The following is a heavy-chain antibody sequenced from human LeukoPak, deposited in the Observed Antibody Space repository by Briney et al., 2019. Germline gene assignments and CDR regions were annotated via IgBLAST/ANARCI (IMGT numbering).Heavy chain of an antibody. J-gene: IGHJ4*02. CDR1: GYTFTGYY. Sequence: ASVKVSCKASGYTFTGYYMHWVRQAPGQGLEWMGWINPNSGGTNYAQKLQGRVTMTTDTSTSTAYMELRSLRSDDTAVYYCARDGIIEVVVAAFIRFDYWGQGTLVTVSS. D-gene: IGHD2-15*01. CDR2: INPNSGGT. V-gene: IGHV1-2*02. CDR3: ARDGIIEVVVAAFIRFDY.